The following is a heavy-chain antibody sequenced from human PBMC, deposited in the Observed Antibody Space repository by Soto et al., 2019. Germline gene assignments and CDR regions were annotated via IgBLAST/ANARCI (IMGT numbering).Heavy chain of an antibody. Sequence: ASVKVSCKASGYTFTSYGISWVRQAPGQGLEWMGWISAYNGNANYAQKLQGRVTISVDTSKNQFSLKLSSVTAADTAVYYCARVRGSGYSYGYPANWFDPWGQGTLVTVSS. D-gene: IGHD5-18*01. CDR2: ISAYNGNA. J-gene: IGHJ5*02. V-gene: IGHV1-18*04. CDR1: GYTFTSYG. CDR3: ARVRGSGYSYGYPANWFDP.